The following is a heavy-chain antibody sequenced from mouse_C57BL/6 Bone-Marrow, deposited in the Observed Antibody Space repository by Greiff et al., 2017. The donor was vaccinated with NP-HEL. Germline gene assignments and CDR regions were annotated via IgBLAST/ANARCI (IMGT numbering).Heavy chain of an antibody. Sequence: QVQLKQPGAELVKPGASVKMSCKASGYTFTSYWITWVKQRPGQGLEWIGDIYPGSGSTNYNEKFKSKATLTVDTSSSTAYMQLSSLTSEDSAVYYCAGQLRLRRYAMDYWGQGTSVTVSS. CDR1: GYTFTSYW. V-gene: IGHV1-55*01. CDR2: IYPGSGST. CDR3: AGQLRLRRYAMDY. J-gene: IGHJ4*01. D-gene: IGHD3-2*02.